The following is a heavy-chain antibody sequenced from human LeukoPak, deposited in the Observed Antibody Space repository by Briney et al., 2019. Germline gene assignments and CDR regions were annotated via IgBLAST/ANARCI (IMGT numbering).Heavy chain of an antibody. J-gene: IGHJ5*02. D-gene: IGHD6-6*01. V-gene: IGHV1-18*01. CDR3: ARDGPRPSSGWFDP. Sequence: ASVKVSCKSSGYTFTSYGISWVRQAPGQGLEWMGWISAYNGNTNYAQKLQGRVTMTTDTSTSTAYMELRSLRSDDTAVYYCARDGPRPSSGWFDPWGQGTLVTVSS. CDR1: GYTFTSYG. CDR2: ISAYNGNT.